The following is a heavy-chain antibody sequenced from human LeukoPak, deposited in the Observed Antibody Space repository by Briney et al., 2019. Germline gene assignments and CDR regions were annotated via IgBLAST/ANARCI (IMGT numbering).Heavy chain of an antibody. CDR1: GYTFTSYG. CDR3: ASGAYSSGWYNAFDI. CDR2: ISAYNGNT. Sequence: ASVKVSCKASGYTFTSYGISWVRQAPGQGLEWMGWISAYNGNTNYAQKFQGRVTITADKSTSTAYMELSSLRSEDTAVYYCASGAYSSGWYNAFDIWGQGTMVTVSS. V-gene: IGHV1-18*01. J-gene: IGHJ3*02. D-gene: IGHD6-19*01.